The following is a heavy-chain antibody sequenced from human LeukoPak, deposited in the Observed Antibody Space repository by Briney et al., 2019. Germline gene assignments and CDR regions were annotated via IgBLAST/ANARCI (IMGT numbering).Heavy chain of an antibody. J-gene: IGHJ1*01. CDR1: GFTFSSYA. Sequence: GGSLRLSCAASGFTFSSYAMSWVRQAPGKGLEWVSAISGSGGSTYYADSVNGRFTVSRDNSRNTLFLQMNNLRAEDTALYFCASAREYCGSAECYEYFQHWGQGTLVIVSS. CDR3: ASAREYCGSAECYEYFQH. V-gene: IGHV3-23*01. CDR2: ISGSGGST. D-gene: IGHD2-21*01.